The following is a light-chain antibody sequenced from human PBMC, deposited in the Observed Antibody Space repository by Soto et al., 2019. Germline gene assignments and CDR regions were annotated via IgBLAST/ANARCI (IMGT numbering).Light chain of an antibody. CDR1: QSISSY. V-gene: IGKV1-39*01. J-gene: IGKJ1*01. CDR2: AAS. Sequence: DIPMTQSASSLLPSLAARVPIARRASQSISSYLNWYQQKPGKAPKLLSYAASSLQSGVPSRFRGRGSGTEFTLTISSLQSEDFATYYCQQSNYIPWTVGQGTKVDIK. CDR3: QQSNYIPWT.